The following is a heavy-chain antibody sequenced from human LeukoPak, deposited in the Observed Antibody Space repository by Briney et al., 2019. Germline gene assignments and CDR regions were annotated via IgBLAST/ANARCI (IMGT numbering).Heavy chain of an antibody. D-gene: IGHD1-20*01. Sequence: GASVKVSCKASGYTFTSYDINWVRQATGQGLEWMGWMNPSSGNTGYAQKFQGRVTMTRNTSISTAYMELGSLRSEDTAVYYCARVANWNDFGLGYWGQGTLVTVSS. CDR2: MNPSSGNT. V-gene: IGHV1-8*01. CDR3: ARVANWNDFGLGY. CDR1: GYTFTSYD. J-gene: IGHJ4*02.